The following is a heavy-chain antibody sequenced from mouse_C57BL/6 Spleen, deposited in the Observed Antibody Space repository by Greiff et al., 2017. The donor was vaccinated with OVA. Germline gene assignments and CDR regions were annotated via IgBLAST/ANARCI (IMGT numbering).Heavy chain of an antibody. V-gene: IGHV1-69*01. CDR2: IDPSDSYT. CDR1: GYTFTSYW. Sequence: QVQLKQPGAELVMPGASVKLSCKASGYTFTSYWMHWVKQRPGQGLEWIGEIDPSDSYTNYNQKFKGKSTLTVDKSSSTAYMQLSSLTSEDSAVYYCAITTVVDYAMDYWGQGTSVTVSS. CDR3: AITTVVDYAMDY. D-gene: IGHD1-1*01. J-gene: IGHJ4*01.